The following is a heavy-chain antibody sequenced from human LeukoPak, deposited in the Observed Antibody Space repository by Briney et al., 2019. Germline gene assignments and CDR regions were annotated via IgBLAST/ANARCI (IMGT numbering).Heavy chain of an antibody. J-gene: IGHJ4*02. CDR3: ARINWNYFDY. CDR2: IYYSGNT. Sequence: ASETLSLTCTVSGGSISSYYWSWVRQPPGKGLEWIGYIYYSGNTNYNPSLKSRLTMSADRSRNQFSLNLNSVTAADTAVYYCARINWNYFDYWGRGILVTVSS. D-gene: IGHD1-1*01. CDR1: GGSISSYY. V-gene: IGHV4-59*08.